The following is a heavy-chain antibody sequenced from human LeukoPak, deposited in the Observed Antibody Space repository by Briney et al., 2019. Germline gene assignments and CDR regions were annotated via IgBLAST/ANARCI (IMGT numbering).Heavy chain of an antibody. Sequence: PGRSLRLSCAASGFTFGDFAMHWVRQGPGKGLEWVSGINWNSGSVAYADSVKGRFTITRDNAKNSLYLQMNSLRPEDMALYYCAKVTGPSWGAFDVWGQGTMVTVSS. J-gene: IGHJ3*01. D-gene: IGHD3-9*01. CDR1: GFTFGDFA. V-gene: IGHV3-9*03. CDR3: AKVTGPSWGAFDV. CDR2: INWNSGSV.